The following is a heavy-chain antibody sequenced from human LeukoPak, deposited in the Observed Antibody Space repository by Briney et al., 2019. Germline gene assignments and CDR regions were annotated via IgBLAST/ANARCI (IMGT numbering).Heavy chain of an antibody. V-gene: IGHV4-38-2*01. Sequence: SETLSLTCAVSGYSLSSGYYWGWIRQPPGKGLEWIGSIYHSGSTYYNPSLKSRVTISVDTSKNQFSLKLSSVTAADTAVYYCARGFGYSYGKRTFDYWGQGTLVTVSS. CDR2: IYHSGST. CDR1: GYSLSSGYY. J-gene: IGHJ4*02. CDR3: ARGFGYSYGKRTFDY. D-gene: IGHD5-18*01.